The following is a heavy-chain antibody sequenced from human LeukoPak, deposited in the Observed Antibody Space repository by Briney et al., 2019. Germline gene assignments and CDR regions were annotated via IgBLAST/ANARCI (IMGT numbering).Heavy chain of an antibody. Sequence: ASVKVSCKAPGYTFTSYDINWVRQATGQGLEWMGRIIPILGIANYAQKFQGRVTITADKSTSTAYMELSSLRSEDTAVYYCARESMVRGVTFDYWGQGTLVTVSS. CDR1: GYTFTSYD. CDR2: IIPILGIA. J-gene: IGHJ4*02. V-gene: IGHV1-69*04. D-gene: IGHD3-10*01. CDR3: ARESMVRGVTFDY.